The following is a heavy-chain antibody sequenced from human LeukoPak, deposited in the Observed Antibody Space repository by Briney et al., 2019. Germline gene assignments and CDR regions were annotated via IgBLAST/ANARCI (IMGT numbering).Heavy chain of an antibody. CDR3: ARGGRRSAYTEFDY. CDR1: GYTFTNYG. CDR2: ISGYDGNT. Sequence: ASVKVSCKASGYTFTNYGIIWVRQAPGQGLEWMGWISGYDGNTNYAQNIQGRVAMTTDTSTSTAYMEVRTLRSDDTAVYYCARGGRRSAYTEFDYWGQGTLVTVSS. V-gene: IGHV1-18*01. D-gene: IGHD3-16*01. J-gene: IGHJ4*02.